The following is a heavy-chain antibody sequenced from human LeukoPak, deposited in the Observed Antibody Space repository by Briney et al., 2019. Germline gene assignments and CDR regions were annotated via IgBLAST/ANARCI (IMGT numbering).Heavy chain of an antibody. Sequence: SETLSLTCTVSGGSISSSSYYWGWIRQPPGKGLEWIGSIYYSGSTYYNPSLKSRVTISVDTSKNQFSLKLSSVTAADTAVYYCASKNVGYFDLWGRGTLVTVSS. V-gene: IGHV4-39*01. D-gene: IGHD2/OR15-2a*01. J-gene: IGHJ2*01. CDR1: GGSISSSSYY. CDR2: IYYSGST. CDR3: ASKNVGYFDL.